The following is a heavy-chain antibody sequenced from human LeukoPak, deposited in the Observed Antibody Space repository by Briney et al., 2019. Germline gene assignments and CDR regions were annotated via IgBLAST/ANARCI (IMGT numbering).Heavy chain of an antibody. CDR2: INSDGSST. J-gene: IGHJ3*02. V-gene: IGHV3-74*01. Sequence: PEGSLRLSCAASGFTFSRYWMHWVRQAPGKGLVWVSRINSDGSSTSYADSVKGRFTISRDNAKNSLYLQMNGLRAEDTAVYYCARNSYAFDMWGQGTMVTVSS. CDR1: GFTFSRYW. CDR3: ARNSYAFDM.